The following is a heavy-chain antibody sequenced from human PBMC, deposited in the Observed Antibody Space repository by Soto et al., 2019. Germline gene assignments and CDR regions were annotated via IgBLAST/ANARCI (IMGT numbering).Heavy chain of an antibody. CDR3: ACYGDYEDFDF. D-gene: IGHD4-17*01. CDR2: ISGSGGST. Sequence: GGSLRLSCAASGFTFSSYAMNWVRQAPGKGLEWVSAISGSGGSTYYADPVKGRFTISRDNSKNTLYLQMNSLRAEDTAVYYCACYGDYEDFDFWGQGTLVTVSS. V-gene: IGHV3-23*01. CDR1: GFTFSSYA. J-gene: IGHJ4*02.